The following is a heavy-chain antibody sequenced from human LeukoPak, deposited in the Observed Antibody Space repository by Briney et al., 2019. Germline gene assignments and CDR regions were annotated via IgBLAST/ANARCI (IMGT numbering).Heavy chain of an antibody. CDR2: ISGSGGST. J-gene: IGHJ4*02. V-gene: IGHV3-23*01. D-gene: IGHD3-9*01. CDR1: GFTFSSYW. CDR3: ARRDYDILTGHYFDY. Sequence: PGGSLRLSCAASGFTFSSYWMSWVRQAPGKGLEWVSAISGSGGSTYYADSVKGRFTISRDNSKSTLYLQMNSLRAEDTAVYYCARRDYDILTGHYFDYWGQGTLVTVSS.